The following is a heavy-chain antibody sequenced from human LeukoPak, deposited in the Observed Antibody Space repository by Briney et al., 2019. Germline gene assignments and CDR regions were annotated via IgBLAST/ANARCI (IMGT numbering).Heavy chain of an antibody. Sequence: GGSLSLSCAPSGFTFSSYAMSWFPQAPGKGLEWVSAISGSGGSTYYADSVKGRFTISRDNSKNTLYLQMNSLRAEDTAVYYCARSWIQLWLLGYWGQGTLVTVSS. D-gene: IGHD5-18*01. V-gene: IGHV3-23*01. CDR3: ARSWIQLWLLGY. CDR1: GFTFSSYA. J-gene: IGHJ4*02. CDR2: ISGSGGST.